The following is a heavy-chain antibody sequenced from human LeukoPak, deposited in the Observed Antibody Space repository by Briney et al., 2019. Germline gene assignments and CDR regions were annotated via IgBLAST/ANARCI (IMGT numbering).Heavy chain of an antibody. CDR2: ISSSSSYI. Sequence: PGGSLRLSCAASGFTFSSYSMNWVRQAPGKGLEWVSSISSSSSYIYYADSVKGRFTISRDNAKNSLYLQMNSLRAEDTAVYYCARDYAVAAPGGWFDPWGQGTLVTVSS. V-gene: IGHV3-21*01. J-gene: IGHJ5*02. CDR1: GFTFSSYS. D-gene: IGHD6-19*01. CDR3: ARDYAVAAPGGWFDP.